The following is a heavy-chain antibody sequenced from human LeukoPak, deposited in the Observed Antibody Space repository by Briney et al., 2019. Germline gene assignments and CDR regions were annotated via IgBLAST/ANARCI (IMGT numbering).Heavy chain of an antibody. J-gene: IGHJ4*02. D-gene: IGHD2-2*01. CDR3: ARDPASAVPIDY. Sequence: GGSLRLSCAASGFTFSSYWMTWVRQAPGKGLEWVAHIKNDGSEKYYVDSVKGRFTISRDNAKNSLYLQMNSLRVEDTAVYYCARDPASAVPIDYLGQGTLVTLSS. CDR1: GFTFSSYW. CDR2: IKNDGSEK. V-gene: IGHV3-7*01.